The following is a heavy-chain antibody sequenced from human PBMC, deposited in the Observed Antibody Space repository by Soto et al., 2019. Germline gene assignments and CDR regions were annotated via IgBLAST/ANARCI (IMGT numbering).Heavy chain of an antibody. CDR1: GFTFSSHW. CDR2: ISQAGSEK. V-gene: IGHV3-7*01. D-gene: IGHD2-21*01. CDR3: ARSSDGACDS. Sequence: LGGSLRLSCAASGFTFSSHWMRWVRQAPGKGLEWVASISQAGSEKTYVDSVKGRFTISRDNVQKSLYLQMDSLRADDTAMYYCARSSDGACDSWGQGTLVTVSS. J-gene: IGHJ5*02.